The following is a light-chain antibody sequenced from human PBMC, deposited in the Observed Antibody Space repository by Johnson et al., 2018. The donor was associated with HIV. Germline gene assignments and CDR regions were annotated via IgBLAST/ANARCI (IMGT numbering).Light chain of an antibody. CDR2: ENN. Sequence: QSLLTQPPSVSAAPGQKVTISCSGSSSNIGNNYVSWYQQLPGTAPTLLIYENNKRPSGIPDRFSGSKSGTSATLGITGLQTGDEADYYCGTWDSSLSSYVFGTGTKVTVL. J-gene: IGLJ1*01. CDR3: GTWDSSLSSYV. CDR1: SSNIGNNY. V-gene: IGLV1-51*02.